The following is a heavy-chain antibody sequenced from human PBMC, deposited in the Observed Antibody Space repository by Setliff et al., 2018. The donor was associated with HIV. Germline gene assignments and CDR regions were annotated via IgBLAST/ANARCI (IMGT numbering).Heavy chain of an antibody. CDR3: ASSITVAAGRSHYYYAMDV. CDR1: GYSFTSYW. Sequence: PGESLKISCKGSGYSFTSYWIGWVRQMPGKGLEWMGIIHPSDSNTRYSPSFRGQVTISADKSISTAYLQWSSLKASDTAMYYCASSITVAAGRSHYYYAMDVWGQGTTVTVS. D-gene: IGHD2-15*01. J-gene: IGHJ6*02. V-gene: IGHV5-51*01. CDR2: IHPSDSNT.